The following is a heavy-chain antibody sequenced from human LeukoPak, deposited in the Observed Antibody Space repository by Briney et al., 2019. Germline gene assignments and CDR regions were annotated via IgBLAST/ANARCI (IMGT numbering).Heavy chain of an antibody. CDR1: GYTFTGYY. J-gene: IGHJ4*02. CDR2: INPNSGGT. V-gene: IGHV1-2*02. Sequence: ASVKVSCKASGYTFTGYYMHWVRQAPGQGLEWMGWINPNSGGTNYAQKFQGRVTMTWDTSVSTAYMELSRLRSDDTAVYYCASLYYDSSGSLDYWGQGTLVTVSS. CDR3: ASLYYDSSGSLDY. D-gene: IGHD3-22*01.